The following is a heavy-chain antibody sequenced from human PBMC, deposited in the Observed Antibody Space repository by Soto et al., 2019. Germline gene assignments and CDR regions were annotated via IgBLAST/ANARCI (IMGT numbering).Heavy chain of an antibody. V-gene: IGHV4-30-4*01. CDR3: ARETMWPSGRYYYYHMDV. CDR1: GASITSRGSY. J-gene: IGHJ6*02. CDR2: ISYSGNT. Sequence: QVQLQESGPGLVKPSRTLSLTCSVSGASITSRGSYWTWIRQPPGKGLEWIGHISYSGNTFYNSSLQSRLTISVDTSKNQFSLKMTSVTAADTAVYFCARETMWPSGRYYYYHMDVWGQGTTVPVSS. D-gene: IGHD3-10*01.